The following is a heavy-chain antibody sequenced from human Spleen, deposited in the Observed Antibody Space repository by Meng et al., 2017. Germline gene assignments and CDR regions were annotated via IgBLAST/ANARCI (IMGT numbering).Heavy chain of an antibody. Sequence: SETLSLTCTVSGGSISSSSYYWGWIRQPPGKGLEWIGSIYYSGSTYYNPSLKSRVTISVDTSKNQFSLRLSSVTAADTAVYYCTTLRDFWGAYWAYWGQGTLVAVAS. CDR1: GGSISSSSYY. J-gene: IGHJ4*02. CDR3: TTLRDFWGAYWAY. CDR2: IYYSGST. D-gene: IGHD3-3*01. V-gene: IGHV4-39*07.